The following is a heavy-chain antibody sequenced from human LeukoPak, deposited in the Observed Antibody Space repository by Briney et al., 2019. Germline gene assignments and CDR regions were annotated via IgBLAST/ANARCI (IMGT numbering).Heavy chain of an antibody. CDR3: ARDRGFMVRGSMRGYDDYYYYMDV. D-gene: IGHD3-10*01. Sequence: SETLSLTCTVSGASITSGTYYWSWIRQPVGKGLECIGRLYTSGRTNYNPSLKSRVTISVDTSKNQFSLKLSSVTAADTAIYYCARDRGFMVRGSMRGYDDYYYYMDVWGKGTTVTISS. J-gene: IGHJ6*03. CDR1: GASITSGTYY. CDR2: LYTSGRT. V-gene: IGHV4-61*02.